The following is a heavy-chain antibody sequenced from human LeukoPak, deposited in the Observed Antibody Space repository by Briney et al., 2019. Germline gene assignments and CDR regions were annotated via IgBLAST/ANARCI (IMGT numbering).Heavy chain of an antibody. J-gene: IGHJ6*03. CDR2: IHISGNT. D-gene: IGHD6-19*01. Sequence: PSETLSLTCTVSGGSISSGSYCWSWIRQPAGKGLEWIGHIHISGNTNYNPSLKSRVTMSVDTSKNQFSLKLSSVTAADTAVYYCARDKRVAVAGTYIYYYYMDVWGNGTTVTISS. CDR1: GGSISSGSYC. V-gene: IGHV4-61*09. CDR3: ARDKRVAVAGTYIYYYYMDV.